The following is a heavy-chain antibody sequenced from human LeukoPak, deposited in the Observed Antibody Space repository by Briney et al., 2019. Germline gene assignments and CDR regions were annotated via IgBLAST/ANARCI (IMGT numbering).Heavy chain of an antibody. CDR3: AKDAQVYSTYDWRWFDP. V-gene: IGHV3-30*02. J-gene: IGHJ5*02. CDR1: GFTFSSYG. CDR2: IRSDGSNK. Sequence: GGSLRLSCAASGFTFSSYGMHWVRQAPGKGLEWVTFIRSDGSNKYHADCVKGRFTISRDNSKNTLYLQMNSLRAEDTAIYYCAKDAQVYSTYDWRWFDPWGQGTLVTVSS. D-gene: IGHD4-11*01.